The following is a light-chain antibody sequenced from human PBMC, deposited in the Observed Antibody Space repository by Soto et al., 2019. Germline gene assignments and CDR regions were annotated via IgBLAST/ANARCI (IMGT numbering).Light chain of an antibody. CDR3: QQANSFLLT. CDR1: QGISNW. V-gene: IGKV1-12*01. Sequence: DIQMTQSPSSVSASVGDRVTITCRASQGISNWLAWYQQKPGKAPKLLIYAASGLLSGVPSRFSGSGSVGGGRLTISSLQPEDFATYYCQQANSFLLTLVGRTKVDIK. CDR2: AAS. J-gene: IGKJ4*01.